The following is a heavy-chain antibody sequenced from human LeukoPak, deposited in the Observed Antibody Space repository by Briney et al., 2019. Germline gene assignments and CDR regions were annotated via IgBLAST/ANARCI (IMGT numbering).Heavy chain of an antibody. D-gene: IGHD2-15*01. J-gene: IGHJ5*02. Sequence: ASVKVSCKASGYTLTDYYMHWVRQAPGKGLEWMGRADPEDGEAIYAAKFQGRVTITADTSIDTVYMELSSLRSGDTAVYYCVTPTREKTVAAVYLSWGQGTQVTVSS. CDR3: VTPTREKTVAAVYLS. CDR1: GYTLTDYY. V-gene: IGHV1-69-2*01. CDR2: ADPEDGEA.